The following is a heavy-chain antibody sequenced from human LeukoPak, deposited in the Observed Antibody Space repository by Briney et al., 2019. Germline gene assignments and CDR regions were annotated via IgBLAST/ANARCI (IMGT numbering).Heavy chain of an antibody. CDR2: ISSSSSYI. V-gene: IGHV3-11*06. J-gene: IGHJ4*02. CDR3: ATLVDGYNPSDSGY. CDR1: GGSISSGDYY. Sequence: PSETLSLTCTVSGGSISSGDYYWSWIRQPPGKGLEWVSSISSSSSYIYNADSVKGRFTISRDNAKNSLYLQMNSLRAEDTAVYYCATLVDGYNPSDSGYWGQGTLVTVSS. D-gene: IGHD5-24*01.